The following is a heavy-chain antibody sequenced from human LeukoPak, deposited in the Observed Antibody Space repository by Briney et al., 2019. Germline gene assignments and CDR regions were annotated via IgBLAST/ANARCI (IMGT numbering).Heavy chain of an antibody. D-gene: IGHD3-9*01. Sequence: KPSETLSLTCAVYGGSFSGYYWNWIRQPPGKGLEWIGEINHSGSTNYNPSLKSRVTISVDTSKNQFSLKLSSVTAADTAVYYCARYYYDILTGYLYNWFDPWGQGTLVTVSS. CDR1: GGSFSGYY. J-gene: IGHJ5*02. V-gene: IGHV4-34*01. CDR3: ARYYYDILTGYLYNWFDP. CDR2: INHSGST.